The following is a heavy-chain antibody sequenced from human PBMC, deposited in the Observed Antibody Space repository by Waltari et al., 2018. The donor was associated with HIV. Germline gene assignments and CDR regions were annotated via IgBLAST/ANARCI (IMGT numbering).Heavy chain of an antibody. V-gene: IGHV3-23*01. Sequence: EVQLLESGGGIVQPGGSRRLSCAASGFAYVSYAITWVRQSPERGLEWVAAVSGSGAKSFYADSVKGRFTISRDNSKNTVFLQMNSLRAADTAIYYCAKAYYENTAYYYDFWGRGTRVTVSS. CDR2: VSGSGAKS. CDR1: GFAYVSYA. D-gene: IGHD3-22*01. CDR3: AKAYYENTAYYYDF. J-gene: IGHJ4*02.